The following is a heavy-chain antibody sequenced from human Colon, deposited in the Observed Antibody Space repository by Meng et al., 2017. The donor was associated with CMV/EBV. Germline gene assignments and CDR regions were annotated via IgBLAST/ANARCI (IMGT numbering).Heavy chain of an antibody. D-gene: IGHD1-26*01. CDR2: INSDDSST. Sequence: GGSLRLSCAASGFTFSTYWMHWVRQAPGKGLVWVSRINSDDSSTNYVDSVKGRFTISRDNAKNTLYLQMNSLRAEDTAVYYCARDRGGSYYGGFDYWGQGTLVTVSS. J-gene: IGHJ4*02. V-gene: IGHV3-74*01. CDR3: ARDRGGSYYGGFDY. CDR1: GFTFSTYW.